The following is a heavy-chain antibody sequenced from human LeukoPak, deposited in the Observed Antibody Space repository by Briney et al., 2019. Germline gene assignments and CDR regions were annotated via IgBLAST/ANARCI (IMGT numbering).Heavy chain of an antibody. V-gene: IGHV4-30-2*01. CDR3: ARERTTYYYDSSGYYSTGYFDY. Sequence: NPSQTLSLTCAVSGGSISSGGYSWSWIRQPPGKGLEWIGYIYHSGSTYYNPSLKSRVTISVDRSKNQFSLKLSSVTAADTAVYYCARERTTYYYDSSGYYSTGYFDYWGQGTLVTVSS. D-gene: IGHD3-22*01. CDR1: GGSISSGGYS. J-gene: IGHJ4*02. CDR2: IYHSGST.